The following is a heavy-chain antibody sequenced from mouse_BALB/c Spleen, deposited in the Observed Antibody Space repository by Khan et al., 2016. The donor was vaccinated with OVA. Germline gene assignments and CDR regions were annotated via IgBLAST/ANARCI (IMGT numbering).Heavy chain of an antibody. CDR3: ASRGFIATANCYFDV. J-gene: IGHJ1*01. V-gene: IGHV1-22*01. Sequence: VQLQQSGPELVKPGASVKISCKTSGYTFTEYTMHWVKQSHGKSLEWIGRFNPTNDDTSYNQKFKGKATLTVDKSSSTAYMELRSLTSDDSTVYFCASRGFIATANCYFDVWGAGTTVTVSS. D-gene: IGHD1-2*01. CDR2: FNPTNDDT. CDR1: GYTFTEYT.